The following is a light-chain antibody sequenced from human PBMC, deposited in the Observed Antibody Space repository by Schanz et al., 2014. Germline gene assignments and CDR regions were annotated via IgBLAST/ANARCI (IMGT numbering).Light chain of an antibody. Sequence: QSVLTQPPSVSAAPGQKVTISCSGTYSNIGNNHVSWYQQLPGAAPKLLIYDNNKRPSGIPDRFSGSKSGTSATLAITGLQTGDEAVYHCATWDTNLSVVVFGGGTKLTVL. V-gene: IGLV1-51*01. CDR2: DNN. CDR1: YSNIGNNH. J-gene: IGLJ2*01. CDR3: ATWDTNLSVVV.